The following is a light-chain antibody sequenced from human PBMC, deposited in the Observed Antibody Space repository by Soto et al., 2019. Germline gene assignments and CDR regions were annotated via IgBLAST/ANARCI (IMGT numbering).Light chain of an antibody. J-gene: IGKJ1*01. CDR1: QIIAAS. CDR2: DVS. CDR3: QPYSNWPPWT. V-gene: IGKV1-5*01. Sequence: SASVGDTVTIACRASQIIAASLAWYQNKPGEAPKLLIYDVSSLETGVPSRFSGSGSGTEFTLTISRLQSEDFAVYYCQPYSNWPPWTFGQGTKVDIK.